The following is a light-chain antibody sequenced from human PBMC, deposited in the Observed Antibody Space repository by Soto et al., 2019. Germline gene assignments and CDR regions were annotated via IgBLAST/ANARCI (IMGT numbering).Light chain of an antibody. CDR1: QSINNL. Sequence: DVQMTQSPSTLSASVGDRVTITCRASQSINNLLAWYQQKPGKAPKFLIYDVSTLESGVPSRFSGSGSGTEFTLTIRSLQPEDFASYYCQQYDNYSRTFGEGTRVEIK. CDR2: DVS. J-gene: IGKJ4*02. V-gene: IGKV1-5*01. CDR3: QQYDNYSRT.